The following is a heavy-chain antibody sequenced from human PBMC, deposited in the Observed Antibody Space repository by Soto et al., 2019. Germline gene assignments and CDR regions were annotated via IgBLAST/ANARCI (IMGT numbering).Heavy chain of an antibody. CDR2: IYHSGLT. CDR3: ARVAPEEGNYYYSLDV. V-gene: IGHV4-4*02. J-gene: IGHJ6*02. Sequence: SETLSLTCAVSGGSISSSNWWNWVRQPPGKGLEWIGEIYHSGLTNYNPSLRSRVAISVDKSKNQFSLKLTSVTAADTAVYFCARVAPEEGNYYYSLDVWGQGTTVTVSS. D-gene: IGHD6-13*01. CDR1: GGSISSSNW.